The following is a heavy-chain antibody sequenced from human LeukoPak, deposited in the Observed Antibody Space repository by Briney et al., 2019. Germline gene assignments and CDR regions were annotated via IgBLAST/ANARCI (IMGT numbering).Heavy chain of an antibody. Sequence: SETLSLTCTVSGDSMSSSHYCWGWIRQPPGKGLEWIGYIYYSGSTYYNPSLKSRVTMCVDKSKMQFSLKLSSVTAADTAVYYCARHAVEAASRWFDPWGQGTLVSVSS. CDR2: IYYSGST. D-gene: IGHD1-1*01. CDR3: ARHAVEAASRWFDP. J-gene: IGHJ5*02. V-gene: IGHV4-39*01. CDR1: GDSMSSSHYC.